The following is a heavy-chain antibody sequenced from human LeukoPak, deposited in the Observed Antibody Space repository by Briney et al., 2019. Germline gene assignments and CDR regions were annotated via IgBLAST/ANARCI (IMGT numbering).Heavy chain of an antibody. CDR1: GGTFSSYA. Sequence: GASVKVSCKASGGTFSSYAISWVRQAPGQGLEWMGGIIPIFGTANYAQKFQGRVTITTDESTSTAYMELSSLRSDDTAVYYCARPGGSGYSYGYDDYWGQGTLVTVSS. J-gene: IGHJ4*02. CDR2: IIPIFGTA. CDR3: ARPGGSGYSYGYDDY. D-gene: IGHD5-18*01. V-gene: IGHV1-69*05.